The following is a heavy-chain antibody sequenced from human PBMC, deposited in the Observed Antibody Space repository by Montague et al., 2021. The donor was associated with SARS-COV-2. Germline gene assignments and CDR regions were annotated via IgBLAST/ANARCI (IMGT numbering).Heavy chain of an antibody. CDR2: IKQDGSEA. D-gene: IGHD4/OR15-4a*01. V-gene: IGHV3-7*01. CDR3: ATLIYRYGAFDY. J-gene: IGHJ4*02. Sequence: SLRLSCAAYGFTFNNYWMNWVRQTPGKGLEWVANIKQDGSEAYYMDSVKGRFTISRDNAKKSLHLQMNRLRDEDTAVYYCATLIYRYGAFDYWGQGTLVIVSS. CDR1: GFTFNNYW.